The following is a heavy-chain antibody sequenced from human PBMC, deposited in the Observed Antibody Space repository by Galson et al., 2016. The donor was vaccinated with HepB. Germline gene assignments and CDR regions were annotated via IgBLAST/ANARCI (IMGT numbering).Heavy chain of an antibody. D-gene: IGHD3-16*01. CDR2: IYPGNSET. V-gene: IGHV5-51*01. Sequence: SCKGSGYTFNTYWIGWVRQRPGKGLEWMGIIYPGNSETRYSLSFEGQVTISADKSNSTAYLQWSSLKATDGAIYYCARRGDSSEYYYYAMDVWGPGTTVTVSS. CDR3: ARRGDSSEYYYYAMDV. CDR1: GYTFNTYW. J-gene: IGHJ6*02.